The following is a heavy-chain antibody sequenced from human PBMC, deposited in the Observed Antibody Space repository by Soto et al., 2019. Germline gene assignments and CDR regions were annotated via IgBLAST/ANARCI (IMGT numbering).Heavy chain of an antibody. CDR1: GFTFSSYN. CDR2: ISRSGLTI. V-gene: IGHV3-48*01. CDR3: AKLGSSSSGWYFDL. D-gene: IGHD6-6*01. J-gene: IGHJ2*01. Sequence: EVHLVESGGGLVQPGGSLRLSCEASGFTFSSYNMNWVRQAPGKGLECVSYISRSGLTIDYADSVKGRFTISRDNAKNSLYLQMNSLRAEDTAVYYCAKLGSSSSGWYFDLWGRGTLVTVSS.